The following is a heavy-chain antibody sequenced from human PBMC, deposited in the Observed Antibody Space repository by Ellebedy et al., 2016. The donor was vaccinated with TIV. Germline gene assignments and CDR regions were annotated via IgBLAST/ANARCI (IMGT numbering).Heavy chain of an antibody. J-gene: IGHJ5*02. Sequence: MPGGSLRLSCTVAGGSISSSRYYWGWIRQPPGKGLEWIWSIYYSGTPNYNPSLKSRVTISVDTSKNQFSLKVTSVTAADTAVYFCARVVRAVMNWLDPWGQGTLVTVSS. CDR3: ARVVRAVMNWLDP. CDR2: IYYSGTP. CDR1: GGSISSSRYY. V-gene: IGHV4-39*07. D-gene: IGHD3-10*01.